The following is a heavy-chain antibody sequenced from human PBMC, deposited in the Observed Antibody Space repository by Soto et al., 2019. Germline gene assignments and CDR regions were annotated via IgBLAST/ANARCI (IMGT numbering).Heavy chain of an antibody. CDR2: FDPEDGET. J-gene: IGHJ6*03. V-gene: IGHV1-24*01. CDR3: ATSLDCSSTSCSTYYYYMDV. D-gene: IGHD2-2*01. Sequence: ASVKVSCKVSGYTLTELSMHWVRQAPGKGLEWMGGFDPEDGETIYAQKFQGRVTMTEDTSTDTAYMELSSLRSEDTAVYYCATSLDCSSTSCSTYYYYMDVWGKGTTVTVSS. CDR1: GYTLTELS.